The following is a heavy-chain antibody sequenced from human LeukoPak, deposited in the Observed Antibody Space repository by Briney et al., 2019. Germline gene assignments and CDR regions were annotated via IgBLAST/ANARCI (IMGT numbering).Heavy chain of an antibody. CDR1: GFTFSSYC. CDR2: INNNGNVN. J-gene: IGHJ6*02. Sequence: GGSLSLSCAASGFTFSSYCMNWARQAPGEGVEWVASINNNGNVNYYVDSVKGRFTISRDNAKNSLYLQMSNLRAEDAAVYCCARGGGLDVWGQGATVTVSS. D-gene: IGHD3-16*01. CDR3: ARGGGLDV. V-gene: IGHV3-7*03.